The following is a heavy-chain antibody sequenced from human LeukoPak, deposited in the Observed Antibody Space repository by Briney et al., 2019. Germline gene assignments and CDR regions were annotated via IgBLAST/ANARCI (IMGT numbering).Heavy chain of an antibody. CDR1: GDRVSRNTAS. CDR3: VRDPGGTLFDS. Sequence: SQTLSLTCVISGDRVSRNTASWNWIRQSPSRGLEWLGRTYYRSKSYNDFAESVKSRITFSADTSKNQLTLQLNSVTPDDTAVYYCVRDPGGTLFDSWGQGTLVTVSS. CDR2: TYYRSKSYN. J-gene: IGHJ4*02. V-gene: IGHV6-1*01.